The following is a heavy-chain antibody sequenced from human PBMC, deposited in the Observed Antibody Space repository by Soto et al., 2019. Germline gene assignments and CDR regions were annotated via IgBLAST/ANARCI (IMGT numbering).Heavy chain of an antibody. V-gene: IGHV3-33*01. D-gene: IGHD2-15*01. CDR1: GFTFSDYG. CDR2: IWFDGSNE. Sequence: QVQLVESGGGVVQPGWSLRLSCAASGFTFSDYGMHWVRQAPGEGLQWVAVIWFDGSNEHYADSVKGRFTISRDNSKNTLYLQMYSLRAGDTAVYYCARGSLYCSSTCCSYGMDVWGQGTTVTVSS. J-gene: IGHJ6*02. CDR3: ARGSLYCSSTCCSYGMDV.